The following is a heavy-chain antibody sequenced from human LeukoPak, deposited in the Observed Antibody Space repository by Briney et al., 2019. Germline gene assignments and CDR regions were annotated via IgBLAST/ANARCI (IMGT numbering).Heavy chain of an antibody. J-gene: IGHJ6*03. V-gene: IGHV3-30-3*01. CDR2: ISYDGSNK. CDR3: ARGNSAGWYEYMDV. Sequence: PGRSLRLSCAASGFTFSSYAMHWVRQAPGKGLEWVAVISYDGSNKYYADSVKGRFTISRDNSKNTLYLQMNSLRAEDTAVYYCARGNSAGWYEYMDVWGKGTTVIVSS. D-gene: IGHD6-19*01. CDR1: GFTFSSYA.